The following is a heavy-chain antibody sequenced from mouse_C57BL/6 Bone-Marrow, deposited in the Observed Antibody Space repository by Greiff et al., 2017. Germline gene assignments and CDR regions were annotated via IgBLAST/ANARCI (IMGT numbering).Heavy chain of an antibody. Sequence: EVKLMESGAELVRPGASVKLSCTASGFNIKDDYMHWVKQRPEQGLEWIGWIDPENGDTEYASKFQGKATITADTSSNTAYLQLSSLTSEDTAVYYCTAFLVNYYGSSYWYFDVWGTGTTVTVSS. CDR3: TAFLVNYYGSSYWYFDV. V-gene: IGHV14-4*01. CDR2: IDPENGDT. D-gene: IGHD1-1*01. CDR1: GFNIKDDY. J-gene: IGHJ1*03.